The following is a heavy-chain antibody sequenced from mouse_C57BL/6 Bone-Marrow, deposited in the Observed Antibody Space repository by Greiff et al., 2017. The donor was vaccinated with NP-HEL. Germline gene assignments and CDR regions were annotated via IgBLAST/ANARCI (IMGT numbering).Heavy chain of an antibody. CDR3: AYDGYYAFAY. D-gene: IGHD2-3*01. Sequence: QVQLQQPGAELVKPGASVKLSCKASGYTFTSYWMQWVKQRPGQGLEWIGEIVPSDSYTNYNQKFKGKATLTVDTSSSTAYMQLSSLTSEDSAVYYCAYDGYYAFAYWGQGTLVTVSA. CDR1: GYTFTSYW. J-gene: IGHJ3*01. CDR2: IVPSDSYT. V-gene: IGHV1-50*01.